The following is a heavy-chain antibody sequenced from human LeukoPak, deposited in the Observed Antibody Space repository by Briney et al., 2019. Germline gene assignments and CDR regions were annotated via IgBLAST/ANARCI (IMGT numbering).Heavy chain of an antibody. J-gene: IGHJ4*02. D-gene: IGHD3-10*01. CDR2: INSNGGST. Sequence: GGSLRLSCAASGFAFSSCTMHWVRQAPGERLEYVSAINSNGGSTFYANSVKGRFTASRDNSKNTLYLHMGSLRGEDMAVYYCAREVDGSGTFDYWGQGALVTVSS. CDR1: GFAFSSCT. CDR3: AREVDGSGTFDY. V-gene: IGHV3-64*01.